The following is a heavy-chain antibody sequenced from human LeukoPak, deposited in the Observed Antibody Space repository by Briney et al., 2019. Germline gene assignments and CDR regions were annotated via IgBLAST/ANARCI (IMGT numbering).Heavy chain of an antibody. CDR2: IKSDGNRT. J-gene: IGHJ4*02. D-gene: IGHD3-22*01. V-gene: IGHV3-74*01. CDR1: GFSFSSYW. Sequence: GGSLRLSCAASGFSFSSYWMHWVRQAPGKGLVWVSRIKSDGNRTDYADSVKGRFTISRDNAKNTLFLQMNSLRVEDTTVYYCARGKYDYDSSAYYYQFDYWGQGTLVTVSS. CDR3: ARGKYDYDSSAYYYQFDY.